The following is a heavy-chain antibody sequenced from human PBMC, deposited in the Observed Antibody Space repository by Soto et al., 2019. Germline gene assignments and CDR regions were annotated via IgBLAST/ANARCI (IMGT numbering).Heavy chain of an antibody. Sequence: SETLSLTCTVSGGSISSYYWSWIRQSAGKGLEWIGRIYNGGNTQYNPSLKSRVTMSADTSKNQFSLRLNSVAAADTAVYYCARDGSDSYGLDVWGQGTTVTVSS. J-gene: IGHJ6*02. CDR1: GGSISSYY. V-gene: IGHV4-4*07. CDR3: ARDGSDSYGLDV. D-gene: IGHD3-10*01. CDR2: IYNGGNT.